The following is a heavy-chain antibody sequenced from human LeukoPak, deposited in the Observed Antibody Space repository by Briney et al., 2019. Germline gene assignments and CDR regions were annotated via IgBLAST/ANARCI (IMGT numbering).Heavy chain of an antibody. D-gene: IGHD6-13*01. V-gene: IGHV1-2*02. Sequence: ASVKVSCKASGYTFTGYYLHWVRQAPGQGLEWVVWINPNNGGTNYAQTFQGRVTMTRDTSISTAYMELSRLRFDDTAVYYCARGGSRSSGAFDIWGQGTTVTVSS. CDR2: INPNNGGT. CDR3: ARGGSRSSGAFDI. CDR1: GYTFTGYY. J-gene: IGHJ3*02.